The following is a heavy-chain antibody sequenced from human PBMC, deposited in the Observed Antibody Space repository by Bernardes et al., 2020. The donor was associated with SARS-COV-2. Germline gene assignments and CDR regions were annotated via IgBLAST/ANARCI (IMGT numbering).Heavy chain of an antibody. CDR1: GFTFSSYA. J-gene: IGHJ4*02. CDR3: AKGPLGRQLWLPDY. Sequence: GGSLRLSIAASGFTFSSYAMSWVRQAPGKGLEWVSAISGSGGSTYYADSVKGRFTISRDNSKNTLYLQMNSLRAEDTAVYYCAKGPLGRQLWLPDYWGQGTLVTVSS. D-gene: IGHD5-18*01. V-gene: IGHV3-23*01. CDR2: ISGSGGST.